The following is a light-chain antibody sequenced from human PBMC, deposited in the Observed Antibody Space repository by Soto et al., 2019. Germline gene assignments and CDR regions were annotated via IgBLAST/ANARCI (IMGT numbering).Light chain of an antibody. Sequence: QSVLTQPASVSGSPGQSITISCTGTSSDVGSYNYVSWYQQHPGKAPKPMIYEVRDRPSGISSRFSGSKSGNTASLTISGPQTEDEADYYCSSYTSSSILFGTGTKVTVL. CDR2: EVR. V-gene: IGLV2-14*01. CDR3: SSYTSSSIL. CDR1: SSDVGSYNY. J-gene: IGLJ1*01.